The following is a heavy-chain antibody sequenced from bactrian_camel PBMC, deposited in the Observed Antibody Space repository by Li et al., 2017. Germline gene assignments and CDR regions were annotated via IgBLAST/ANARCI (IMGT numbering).Heavy chain of an antibody. Sequence: HVQLVESGGGSVQAGGSLRLSCAASGHTYSRYCMGWFRQAPGKERDWVATDNGVGTTYYGDSVKGRFTISEDKAVGLLYLQMNDLKPEDSAMYYCASVRGYYSDYILKTGEMDHWGPGTQVTVS. D-gene: IGHD4*01. CDR2: DNGVGTT. J-gene: IGHJ7*01. V-gene: IGHV3S55*01. CDR1: GHTYSRYC.